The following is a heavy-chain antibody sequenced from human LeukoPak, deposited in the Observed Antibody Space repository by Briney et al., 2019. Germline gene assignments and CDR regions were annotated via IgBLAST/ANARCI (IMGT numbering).Heavy chain of an antibody. CDR3: ARLSGYDWESSYDY. CDR2: INPNGGTT. Sequence: ASVKVSCKASGYTFTTSFMHWVRQAPGQGLEWMGIINPNGGTTTYAQNFQGRVTMTRDMSTSTVYMELSSLTSEDTAVYYCARLSGYDWESSYDYWGQGTLVTVSS. J-gene: IGHJ4*02. D-gene: IGHD5-12*01. CDR1: GYTFTTSF. V-gene: IGHV1-46*01.